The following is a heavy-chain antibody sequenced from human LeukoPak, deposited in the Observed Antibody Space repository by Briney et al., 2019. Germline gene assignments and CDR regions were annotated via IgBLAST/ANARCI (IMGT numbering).Heavy chain of an antibody. CDR3: ARGISSSWYDAFDI. J-gene: IGHJ3*02. V-gene: IGHV3-53*01. CDR1: GFTVSSNY. CDR2: IYSGGST. Sequence: PGGSLRLSCAASGFTVSSNYMSWVRQAPGKGLEWVSVIYSGGSTYYADSVKGRSTISRDNSKNTLYLQMNSLRAEDTAVYYCARGISSSWYDAFDIWGQGTMVTVSS. D-gene: IGHD6-13*01.